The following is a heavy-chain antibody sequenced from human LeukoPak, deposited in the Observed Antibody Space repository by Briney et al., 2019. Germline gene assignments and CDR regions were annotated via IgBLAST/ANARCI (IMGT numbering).Heavy chain of an antibody. J-gene: IGHJ4*02. D-gene: IGHD2-21*01. V-gene: IGHV3-23*01. CDR3: ATRAVAIAMMYYFDY. CDR2: VSGSGDRT. Sequence: GGSLRLSCAASGFTFRNYGMSWVRQAPGKGLEWVSAVSGSGDRTYYAESVKGRFIISRDNSKNTLYLQVNSLRAEDTAVYYCATRAVAIAMMYYFDYWGQGTLVTVSS. CDR1: GFTFRNYG.